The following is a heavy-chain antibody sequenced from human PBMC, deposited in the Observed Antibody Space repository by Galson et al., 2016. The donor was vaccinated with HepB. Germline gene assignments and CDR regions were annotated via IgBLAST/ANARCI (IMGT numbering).Heavy chain of an antibody. Sequence: SETLSLTCAVPGASISSNNWWIWVRQPPGKGLEWIGEIYHSGFTNYNPSLKSRVTISVDMSKNQFSLKLNSVTAADTAVFYCARRHCSGGTCYPLDYWGQGTLVTVSS. J-gene: IGHJ4*02. V-gene: IGHV4-4*02. CDR2: IYHSGFT. D-gene: IGHD2-15*01. CDR3: ARRHCSGGTCYPLDY. CDR1: GASISSNNW.